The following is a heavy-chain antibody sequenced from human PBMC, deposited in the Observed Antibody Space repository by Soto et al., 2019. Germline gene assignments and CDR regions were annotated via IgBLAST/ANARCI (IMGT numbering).Heavy chain of an antibody. J-gene: IGHJ3*02. V-gene: IGHV3-48*02. CDR3: ARDEYSSSSRTNAFDI. CDR1: GFTFSSYS. CDR2: ISSSSSTI. Sequence: PGGSLRLSCAASGFTFSSYSMNCVRQAPGKGLEWVSYISSSSSTIYYADSVKGRFTISRDNAKNSLYLQMNSLRDEDTAVYYCARDEYSSSSRTNAFDIWGQGTMVTVSS. D-gene: IGHD6-6*01.